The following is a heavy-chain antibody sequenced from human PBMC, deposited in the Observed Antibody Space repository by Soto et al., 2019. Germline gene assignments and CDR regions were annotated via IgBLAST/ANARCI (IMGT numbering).Heavy chain of an antibody. D-gene: IGHD6-13*01. J-gene: IGHJ1*01. CDR2: INAGNGNT. CDR3: AREVTVAAAGTGRYFQH. V-gene: IGHV1-3*01. CDR1: GYTFTSYA. Sequence: ASVRVSCKASGYTFTSYAMHWVRQAPGQRLEWMGWINAGNGNTKYSQKFQGRVTITRDTSASTAYMELSSLRSEDTAVYYCAREVTVAAAGTGRYFQHWGQGTLVTVSS.